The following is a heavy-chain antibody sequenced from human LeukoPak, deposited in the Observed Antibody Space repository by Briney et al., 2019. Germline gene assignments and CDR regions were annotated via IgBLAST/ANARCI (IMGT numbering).Heavy chain of an antibody. Sequence: GGSLRLSCAASGFTFSSYGMHWVRQAPGKGLEWVAVISYDGSNKYYADSVKGRFTISRDNSKNTLYLQMNSLRAEDTAVYYCAKVTLVGATDDAFDIWGQGTMVTVSS. V-gene: IGHV3-30*18. CDR3: AKVTLVGATDDAFDI. CDR2: ISYDGSNK. CDR1: GFTFSSYG. J-gene: IGHJ3*02. D-gene: IGHD1-26*01.